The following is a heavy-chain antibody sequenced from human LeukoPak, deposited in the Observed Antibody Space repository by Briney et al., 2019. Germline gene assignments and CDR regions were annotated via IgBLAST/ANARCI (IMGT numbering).Heavy chain of an antibody. Sequence: GASVKVSCEASGYTFTSYGISWVRQAPGQGLEWMGWISAYNGNTNYAQKLQGRVTMTTDTSTSTAYMELRSLRSDDTAVYYCATYYDYIWGSYRQPNTAFDYWGQGTLVTVSS. V-gene: IGHV1-18*01. J-gene: IGHJ4*02. CDR1: GYTFTSYG. D-gene: IGHD3-16*02. CDR3: ATYYDYIWGSYRQPNTAFDY. CDR2: ISAYNGNT.